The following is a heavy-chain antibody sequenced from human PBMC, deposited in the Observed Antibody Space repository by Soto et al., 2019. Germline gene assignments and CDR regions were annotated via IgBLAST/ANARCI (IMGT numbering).Heavy chain of an antibody. CDR2: IIPIFGTA. J-gene: IGHJ4*02. Sequence: ASVKGSCKASGGTFSSYAISWVRQAPGQGLEWMGGIIPIFGTANYAQKFQGRVTITADESTSTAYMELSSLRSEDTAVYYCARDEPTIEAAGTGYWGQGTLVTVSS. CDR3: ARDEPTIEAAGTGY. D-gene: IGHD6-13*01. V-gene: IGHV1-69*01. CDR1: GGTFSSYA.